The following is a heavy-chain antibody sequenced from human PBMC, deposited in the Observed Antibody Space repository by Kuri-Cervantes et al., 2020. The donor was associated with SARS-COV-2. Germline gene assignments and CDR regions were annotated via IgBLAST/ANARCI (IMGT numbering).Heavy chain of an antibody. V-gene: IGHV1-2*02. CDR2: INPNSGGT. D-gene: IGHD1-1*01. CDR3: AILYWNDGNWFDP. CDR1: GYTFTGYY. J-gene: IGHJ5*02. Sequence: ASVKVSCKASGYTFTGYYMHWVRQAPGQGLEWMGWINPNSGGTNYAQKFQGRVTMTRDTSISTAYVELSRLRSDDTAVYYCAILYWNDGNWFDPWGQGTLVTVSS.